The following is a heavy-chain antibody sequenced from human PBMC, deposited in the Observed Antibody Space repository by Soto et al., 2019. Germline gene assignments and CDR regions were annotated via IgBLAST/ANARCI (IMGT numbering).Heavy chain of an antibody. D-gene: IGHD3-10*01. V-gene: IGHV4-31*03. CDR1: GGSISSGGYY. CDR3: GFGRFPSPVFDI. Sequence: SETLSLTCTVSGGSISSGGYYWSWIRQHPGKGLEWIGYIYYSGSTYYNPSLKSRVTISVDTSKNQFSLKLSSVTAADTAVYYCGFGRFPSPVFDIWGPGTMVTVSS. CDR2: IYYSGST. J-gene: IGHJ3*02.